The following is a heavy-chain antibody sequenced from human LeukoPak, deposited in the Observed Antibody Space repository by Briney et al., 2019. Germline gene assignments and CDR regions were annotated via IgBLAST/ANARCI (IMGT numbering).Heavy chain of an antibody. Sequence: GASVKVSCKASGYTFTSYDINWVRQATGQGLEWMGWMNPNSGNTGYAQKFQGRVTITRNTSISTAYMELSSLRSEDTAVYYCATGVAYDSSGVGDYWGQGTLVTVSS. V-gene: IGHV1-8*03. D-gene: IGHD3-22*01. CDR1: GYTFTSYD. CDR2: MNPNSGNT. J-gene: IGHJ4*02. CDR3: ATGVAYDSSGVGDY.